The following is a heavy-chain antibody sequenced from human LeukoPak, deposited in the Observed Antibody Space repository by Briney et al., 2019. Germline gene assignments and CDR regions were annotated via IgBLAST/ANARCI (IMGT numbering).Heavy chain of an antibody. J-gene: IGHJ6*03. CDR1: GLTFSSYA. Sequence: TGGSLRLSCAASGLTFSSYAMAWVRQAPGKGLEWVSTINGSGVSTYYGDSVKGRFTISRGNSKNTLYLQMNSLRVEDTAVYYCASQYIEVNYYYHMDVWGTGTTVIVSS. CDR3: ASQYIEVNYYYHMDV. V-gene: IGHV3-23*01. CDR2: INGSGVST. D-gene: IGHD5-18*01.